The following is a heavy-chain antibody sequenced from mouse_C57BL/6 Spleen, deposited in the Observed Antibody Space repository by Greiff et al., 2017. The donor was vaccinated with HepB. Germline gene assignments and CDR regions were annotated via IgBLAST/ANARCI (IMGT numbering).Heavy chain of an antibody. J-gene: IGHJ3*01. V-gene: IGHV1-69*01. Sequence: QVQLKQPGAELVMPGASVKLSCKASGYTFTSYWMHWVKQRPGQGLEWIGEIDPSDSYTNYNQKFKGKSTLTVDKSSSTAYMQLSSLTSEDSAVYYCARLSYGNTAWFAYWGQGTLVTVSA. CDR2: IDPSDSYT. D-gene: IGHD2-1*01. CDR1: GYTFTSYW. CDR3: ARLSYGNTAWFAY.